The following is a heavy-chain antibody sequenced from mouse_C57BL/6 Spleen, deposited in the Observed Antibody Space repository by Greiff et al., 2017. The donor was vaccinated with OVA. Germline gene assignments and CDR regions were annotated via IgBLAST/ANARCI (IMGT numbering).Heavy chain of an antibody. V-gene: IGHV1-69*01. Sequence: VQLQQPGAELVMPGASVKLSCKASGYTFTSYWMHWVKQRPGQGLEWIGEIDPSDSYTNYNQKFKGKSTLTVDKSSSTAYMQLSSLTSEDSAVYYCARASGTFTTRAMDYWGQGTSVTVSS. D-gene: IGHD1-1*01. CDR3: ARASGTFTTRAMDY. CDR1: GYTFTSYW. J-gene: IGHJ4*01. CDR2: IDPSDSYT.